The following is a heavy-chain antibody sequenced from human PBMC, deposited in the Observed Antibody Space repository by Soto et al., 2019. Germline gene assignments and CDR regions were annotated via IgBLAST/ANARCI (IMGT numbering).Heavy chain of an antibody. D-gene: IGHD3-22*01. CDR2: ISGGGSYT. V-gene: IGHV3-11*06. Sequence: KPGGSLRLSCAASGFTFRDHYMSWIRQAPGKGLEWVSYISGGGSYTNYADSVKGRFTISRDNAKNSLFLQMNNLGAEDTALYYCARQTKNYFDNPDYWGPGTLVTVSS. CDR3: ARQTKNYFDNPDY. CDR1: GFTFRDHY. J-gene: IGHJ4*02.